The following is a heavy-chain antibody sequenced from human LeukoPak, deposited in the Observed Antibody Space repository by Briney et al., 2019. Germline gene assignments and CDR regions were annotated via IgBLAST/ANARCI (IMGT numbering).Heavy chain of an antibody. V-gene: IGHV3-9*03. CDR3: AKACGGTCSDAFDI. J-gene: IGHJ3*02. D-gene: IGHD2-15*01. Sequence: GRSLRLSCATSGFIFDDYAMHWVRQAPGKGLEWVSGISWNSGSIGYADFVKGRFTISRDNAKNSLYLQMNSLRAEDMALYYCAKACGGTCSDAFDIWGQGTMVTVSS. CDR1: GFIFDDYA. CDR2: ISWNSGSI.